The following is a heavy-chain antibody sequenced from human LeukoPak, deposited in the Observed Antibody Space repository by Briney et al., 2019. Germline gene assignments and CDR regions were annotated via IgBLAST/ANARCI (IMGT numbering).Heavy chain of an antibody. V-gene: IGHV3-30-3*01. CDR2: ISYDGSNK. CDR3: ARNRAGLNDAFDI. J-gene: IGHJ3*02. Sequence: PGRSLRLSCAASGFTFSSYAMHWVRQAPGKGLEWVAVISYDGSNKYYADSVKGRFTISRDNSKNTLYLQMNSLRAEDTAVYYCARNRAGLNDAFDIWGQGTMVTVSS. D-gene: IGHD1-14*01. CDR1: GFTFSSYA.